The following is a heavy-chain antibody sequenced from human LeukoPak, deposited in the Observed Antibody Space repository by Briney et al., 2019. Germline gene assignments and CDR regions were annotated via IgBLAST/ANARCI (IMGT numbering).Heavy chain of an antibody. CDR2: ISGSGGST. D-gene: IGHD2-2*01. V-gene: IGHV3-23*01. CDR1: GFTFSSYA. CDR3: AKDQGCSTSCSMGYYYDHGMDV. J-gene: IGHJ6*02. Sequence: GGSLRLSCAASGFTFSSYAMTWVRQAPGKGLEWVPGISGSGGSTYNADSVKGRFTISRDNSKNTLYLQMNSLRAEDTAVYYCAKDQGCSTSCSMGYYYDHGMDVWGQGTTVTVSS.